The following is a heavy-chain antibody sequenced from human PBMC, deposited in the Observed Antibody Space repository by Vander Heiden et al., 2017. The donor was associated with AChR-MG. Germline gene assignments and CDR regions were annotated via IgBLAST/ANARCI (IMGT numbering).Heavy chain of an antibody. Sequence: EVQLVESGGGLVQPGRSLRLPCAAPGFTFDDSAMHWVRQAPGKGLEWVSGISWNSGSIGYADSVKGRFTISRDNAKNSLYLQMNSLRAEDTALYYCAKDKGPLSWPRGESMDVWGQGTTVTVSS. CDR3: AKDKGPLSWPRGESMDV. J-gene: IGHJ6*02. V-gene: IGHV3-9*01. D-gene: IGHD3-16*02. CDR1: GFTFDDSA. CDR2: ISWNSGSI.